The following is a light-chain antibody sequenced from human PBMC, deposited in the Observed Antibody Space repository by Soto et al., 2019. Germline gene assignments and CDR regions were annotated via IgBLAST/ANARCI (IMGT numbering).Light chain of an antibody. CDR1: QSVSSY. V-gene: IGKV3-11*01. CDR3: QQRTNWRIT. CDR2: DTS. Sequence: EIVLTQSPATLSLSPGERATLSCRASQSVSSYLAWYQQKPGQAPRLLIYDTSNRATDIPPRFSGSGSGTDFTLTISSLEPEDFAVYYCQQRTNWRITFGQGTRLEIK. J-gene: IGKJ5*01.